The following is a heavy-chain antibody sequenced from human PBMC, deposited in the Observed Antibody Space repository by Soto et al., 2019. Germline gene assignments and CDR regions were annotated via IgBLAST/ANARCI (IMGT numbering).Heavy chain of an antibody. J-gene: IGHJ1*01. V-gene: IGHV3-21*01. CDR2: ITGSSSHI. CDR1: GFTFSSYS. CDR3: AREAPDLCERNHYLRH. Sequence: GGSLRLSCAASGFTFSSYSMNWVRQAPGKGLECVSSITGSSSHIYYADSVKGRFTISRDNAKNSLYLQMNRLRAEDTAVYYCAREAPDLCERNHYLRHGGQGSRVTVAS. D-gene: IGHD2-2*01.